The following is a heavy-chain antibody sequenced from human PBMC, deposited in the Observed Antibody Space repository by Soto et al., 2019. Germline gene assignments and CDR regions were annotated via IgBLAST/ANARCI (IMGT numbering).Heavy chain of an antibody. V-gene: IGHV1-3*01. D-gene: IGHD6-13*01. Sequence: ASVKVSCKASGYTFTSYAMHWVRQAPGQRLEWMGWINAGNGNTKYSQKFQGRVTITRDTSASTAYMELSSLRSEDTAVYYCARDRTPYSSSGDAFDIWGQGTMVTVSS. CDR2: INAGNGNT. J-gene: IGHJ3*02. CDR1: GYTFTSYA. CDR3: ARDRTPYSSSGDAFDI.